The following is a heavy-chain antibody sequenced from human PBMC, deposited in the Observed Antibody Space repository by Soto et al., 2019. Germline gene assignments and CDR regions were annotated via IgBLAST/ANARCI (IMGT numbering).Heavy chain of an antibody. CDR2: IWYDVSNK. J-gene: IGHJ4*02. D-gene: IGHD1-26*01. V-gene: IGHV3-33*01. CDR3: ASDPQWELPLYYFDY. Sequence: QVQLVESGGGVVQPGRSLRLSCAASGFTFSSYGMHWVRQAPGKGLEWVAVIWYDVSNKYYADSVKGRFTISRDNSKNTLYLQMNSLRAEDTAVYYCASDPQWELPLYYFDYWGQGTLVTVSS. CDR1: GFTFSSYG.